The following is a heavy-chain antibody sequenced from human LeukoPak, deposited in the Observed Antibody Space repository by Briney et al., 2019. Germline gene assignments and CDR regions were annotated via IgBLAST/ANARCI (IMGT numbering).Heavy chain of an antibody. Sequence: SETLSLTCTVSGYSISSGYFWGWIRQPPGKGLEWIGSFYHSGITYYNPSLKSRVTISVEMSKNQFSLKLSSVTAADTAVYYCARGKGHSSSWYAGGYYYYMDVWGKGTTVTISS. CDR1: GYSISSGYF. D-gene: IGHD6-13*01. J-gene: IGHJ6*03. CDR2: FYHSGIT. V-gene: IGHV4-38-2*02. CDR3: ARGKGHSSSWYAGGYYYYMDV.